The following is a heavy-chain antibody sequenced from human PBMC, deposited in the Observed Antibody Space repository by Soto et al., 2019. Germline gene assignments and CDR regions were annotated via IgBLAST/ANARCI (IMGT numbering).Heavy chain of an antibody. CDR2: ISAYNGNT. CDR3: ARDHPNDFWSGYTDAFDI. V-gene: IGHV1-18*01. Sequence: QVQLVQSGAEVKKPGASVKVSCKASGYTFTSYGISWVRQAPGQGLEWMGWISAYNGNTNYAQKLQGRVTMTTDTSTSTAYMELRSLRSDDTAVYYCARDHPNDFWSGYTDAFDIWGQGTMDTVSS. J-gene: IGHJ3*02. D-gene: IGHD3-3*01. CDR1: GYTFTSYG.